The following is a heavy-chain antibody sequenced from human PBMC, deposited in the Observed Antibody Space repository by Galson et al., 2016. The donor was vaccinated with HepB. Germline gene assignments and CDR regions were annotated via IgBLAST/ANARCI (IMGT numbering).Heavy chain of an antibody. CDR2: ISYDANNE. D-gene: IGHD5-18*01. J-gene: IGHJ4*02. V-gene: IGHV3-30*03. Sequence: SLRLSCAASGFTFSGYGMHWVRQAPGKGLEWVAVISYDANNEYYTDSVKGRFTIPRDNSKNTLYLQMNSLRGEDTAVYYCARDQGIRGYSYGFQPDFDFWGQGTLVTVSS. CDR3: ARDQGIRGYSYGFQPDFDF. CDR1: GFTFSGYG.